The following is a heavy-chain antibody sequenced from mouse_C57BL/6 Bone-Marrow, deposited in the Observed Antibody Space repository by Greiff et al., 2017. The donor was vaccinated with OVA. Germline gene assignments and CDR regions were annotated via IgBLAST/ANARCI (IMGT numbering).Heavy chain of an antibody. CDR3: ARNSHHAFAY. V-gene: IGHV2-2*01. CDR1: GFSLTSYG. J-gene: IGHJ3*01. Sequence: QVQLKQSGPGLVQPSQSLSITCTVSGFSLTSYGVHWVRQSPGKGLEWLGVIWSGGSTDYNAAFISRLSISKDNSKSQVFFKMNSLQADDTAIYYCARNSHHAFAYWGQGTLVTVSA. CDR2: IWSGGST.